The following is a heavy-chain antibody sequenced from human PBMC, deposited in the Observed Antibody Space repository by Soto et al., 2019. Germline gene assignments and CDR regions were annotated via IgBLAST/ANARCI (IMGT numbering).Heavy chain of an antibody. J-gene: IGHJ4*02. CDR3: ARDSDQLPDY. D-gene: IGHD2-2*01. CDR1: GFSFSSNS. CDR2: IHSDVTT. Sequence: GGSLRLSCAASGFSFSSNSMSWVRQAPGKGLEWVSVIHSDVTTYYADSVKGRFIISRDNSKDTLYLQMNRLRAEDTAVYYCARDSDQLPDYWGQGTLVTVS. V-gene: IGHV3-53*01.